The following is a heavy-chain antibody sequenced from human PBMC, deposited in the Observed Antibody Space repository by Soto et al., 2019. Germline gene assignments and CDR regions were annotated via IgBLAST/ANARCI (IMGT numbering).Heavy chain of an antibody. CDR3: ARDSGGDGDYVVGAFDI. Sequence: QVQLQESGPGLVKPSQTLSLTCTVSGGSISSGGYYWSWIRQHPGKGLEWIGYIYYSGSTYYNPSLKSRVTISVDTSKNQFSLKLSSVTAADTAVYYCARDSGGDGDYVVGAFDIWGQGTMVTVSS. CDR1: GGSISSGGYY. CDR2: IYYSGST. J-gene: IGHJ3*02. D-gene: IGHD4-17*01. V-gene: IGHV4-31*03.